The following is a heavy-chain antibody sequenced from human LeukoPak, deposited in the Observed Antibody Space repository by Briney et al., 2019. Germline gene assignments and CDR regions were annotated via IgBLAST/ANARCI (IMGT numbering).Heavy chain of an antibody. Sequence: GGSLRLSCAASGFTFSNYVLIWVRQAPGRGLEWVSAITGGGGTTSYADSVKGRFTISRGNSRNTLYLQMSSLRAEDAAVYYCAKDREVSAARVYDYWGQGTLVTVSS. CDR2: ITGGGGTT. CDR1: GFTFSNYV. CDR3: AKDREVSAARVYDY. V-gene: IGHV3-23*01. J-gene: IGHJ4*02. D-gene: IGHD2-2*01.